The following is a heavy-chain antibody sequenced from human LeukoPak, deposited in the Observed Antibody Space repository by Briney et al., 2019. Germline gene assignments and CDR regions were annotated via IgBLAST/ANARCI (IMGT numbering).Heavy chain of an antibody. CDR2: IYYSGST. J-gene: IGHJ3*02. CDR3: ARRTAAAGYDAFDI. D-gene: IGHD6-13*01. V-gene: IGHV4-59*08. Sequence: PSETLSLTCTVSGGSMSSYYWSWIRQPPGKGLEWIGYIYYSGSTNYNPSLKSRVTISVDTSKNQFSLKLSSVTAADTAVYYCARRTAAAGYDAFDIWGQGTMVTVSS. CDR1: GGSMSSYY.